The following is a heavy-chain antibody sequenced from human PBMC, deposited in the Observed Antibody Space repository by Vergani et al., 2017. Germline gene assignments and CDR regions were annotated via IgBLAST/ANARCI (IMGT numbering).Heavy chain of an antibody. CDR1: GFTFSSYG. CDR3: AKDQYQLLGTLNYYYYGMDV. Sequence: QVQLVESGGGVVQPGRSLRLSCAASGFTFSSYGMHWVRQAPGKGLEWVAVIWDDGSNKYYADSVKGRFTISRDNSKHTLYLQMNSLRAEDTAVYYCAKDQYQLLGTLNYYYYGMDVWGQGTTVTVSS. J-gene: IGHJ6*02. CDR2: IWDDGSNK. V-gene: IGHV3-33*06. D-gene: IGHD2-2*01.